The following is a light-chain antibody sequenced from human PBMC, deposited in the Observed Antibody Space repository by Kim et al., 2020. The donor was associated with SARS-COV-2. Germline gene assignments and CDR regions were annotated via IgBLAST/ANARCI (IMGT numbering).Light chain of an antibody. CDR3: SSYGGTNRLL. V-gene: IGLV2-8*01. J-gene: IGLJ3*02. CDR1: SGDVGGYNY. CDR2: EVS. Sequence: GQSVTISCTGTSGDVGGYNYVSWYQQHPGKAPILMIYEVSKRPSGVPDRFSGSKSGNTASLTVSGLQAEDEADYYCSSYGGTNRLLFGGGTQLTVL.